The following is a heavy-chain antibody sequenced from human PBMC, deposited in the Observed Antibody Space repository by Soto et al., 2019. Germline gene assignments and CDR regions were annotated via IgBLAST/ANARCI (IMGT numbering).Heavy chain of an antibody. Sequence: QVHRVQSGAEVKKPGASVKVSCKASGYMFTKSAMHWVRQAPGQRLEWMGWISGDSGNTKYSPKLQDRVTITRDTSASTAYMELNSLRSEDTALYYCARDGVAAGNINFDYWGQGTLVTVSS. CDR3: ARDGVAAGNINFDY. D-gene: IGHD6-19*01. V-gene: IGHV1-3*01. CDR1: GYMFTKSA. J-gene: IGHJ4*03. CDR2: ISGDSGNT.